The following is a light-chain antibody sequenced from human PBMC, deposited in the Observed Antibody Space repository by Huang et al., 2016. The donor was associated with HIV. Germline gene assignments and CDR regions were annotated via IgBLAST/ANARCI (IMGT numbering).Light chain of an antibody. J-gene: IGKJ4*01. CDR2: DAS. CDR1: HSVGTY. V-gene: IGKV3-11*01. Sequence: EIVLTQSPVTLSLSPGQRATLSCRASHSVGTYLAWYQQKPVQPPKLLIYDASNRATGIPARFSGSGSGTDFTLTITNLAPEDFAVYYCQQRSNWPLTFGGGTKVDIK. CDR3: QQRSNWPLT.